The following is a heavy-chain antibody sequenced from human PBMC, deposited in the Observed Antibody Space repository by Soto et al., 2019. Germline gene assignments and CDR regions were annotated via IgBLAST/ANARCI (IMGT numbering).Heavy chain of an antibody. J-gene: IGHJ4*02. Sequence: GGSLRLSCAASGFTFSSYGMHWVRQAPGKGLEWVAVIWYDGSNKYYADSVKGRFTISRDNSKNTLYLKMNGLRAEATAVYYCARDLYYYDSSGYYPPHFDYWGQGTLVTVSS. CDR1: GFTFSSYG. D-gene: IGHD3-22*01. CDR2: IWYDGSNK. V-gene: IGHV3-33*01. CDR3: ARDLYYYDSSGYYPPHFDY.